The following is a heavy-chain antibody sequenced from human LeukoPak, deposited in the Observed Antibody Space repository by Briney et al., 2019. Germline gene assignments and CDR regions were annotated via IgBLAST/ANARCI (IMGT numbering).Heavy chain of an antibody. V-gene: IGHV3-66*01. CDR1: GFTVSTNY. Sequence: GGSLRLTCAASGFTVSTNYMTWVRQAPGKGLEWVSIIYSGGSTYYAEYVKGRFTISRDNSKNTLYLQMNSLRAEDTAVYYCARVLRGSGSCFDYWGQGTLVTVSS. J-gene: IGHJ4*02. D-gene: IGHD2-15*01. CDR3: ARVLRGSGSCFDY. CDR2: IYSGGST.